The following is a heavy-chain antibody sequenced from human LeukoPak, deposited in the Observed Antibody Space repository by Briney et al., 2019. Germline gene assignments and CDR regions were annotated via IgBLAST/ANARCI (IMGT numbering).Heavy chain of an antibody. CDR3: ARERRPYSSSWYDSGPFDY. V-gene: IGHV3-33*01. D-gene: IGHD6-13*01. CDR2: IWYDGTNK. J-gene: IGHJ4*02. CDR1: GFTFSSYG. Sequence: GGSLRLSCAASGFTFSSYGMHWVRQAPGKGLGWVAVIWYDGTNKYYADSVKGRFTISRDNAKNSLYLQMNSLRAEDTAVYYCARERRPYSSSWYDSGPFDYWGQGTLVTVSS.